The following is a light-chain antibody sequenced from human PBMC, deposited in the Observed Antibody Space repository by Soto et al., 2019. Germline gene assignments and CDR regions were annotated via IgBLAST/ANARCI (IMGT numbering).Light chain of an antibody. J-gene: IGKJ1*01. Sequence: EIVLTQSPGNLSLSPGERATLSCRASQSVTTQLAWYQQKPGQAPRLLIYGASTRAPGFPARFSGSGSGTDFTLTISSLQSEDFAVYYCQQYNNWPWTFGQGTKVDIK. CDR1: QSVTTQ. V-gene: IGKV3-15*01. CDR3: QQYNNWPWT. CDR2: GAS.